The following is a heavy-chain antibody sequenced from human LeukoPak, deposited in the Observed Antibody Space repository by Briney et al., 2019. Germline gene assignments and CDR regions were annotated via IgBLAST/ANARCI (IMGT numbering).Heavy chain of an antibody. D-gene: IGHD5-18*01. CDR2: LYSGDST. V-gene: IGHV3-53*05. CDR1: GFTVSHNF. J-gene: IGHJ2*01. CDR3: AKNGAMVSHWYLDL. Sequence: PGGSLRLSCAASGFTVSHNFMTWVRQAPGKGLEWVSVLYSGDSTYYPDSVKGRFTISRDNSENTLYLQMNSLRAEDTAVYYCAKNGAMVSHWYLDLWGRSTLVTVSS.